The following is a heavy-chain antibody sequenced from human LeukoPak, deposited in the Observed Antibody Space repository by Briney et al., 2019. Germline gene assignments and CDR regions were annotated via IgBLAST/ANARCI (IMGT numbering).Heavy chain of an antibody. V-gene: IGHV1-2*02. CDR1: GYTFTGYY. Sequence: ASVKVSCKASGYTFTGYYMHWVRQAPGQGLEWMGWINPNSGGTNYAQKFQGRVTMTRDTSISTAYMELSRLRSDDTAVYYCAREVGAVGFDSDYWGQGTLVTVSS. D-gene: IGHD1-26*01. J-gene: IGHJ4*02. CDR2: INPNSGGT. CDR3: AREVGAVGFDSDY.